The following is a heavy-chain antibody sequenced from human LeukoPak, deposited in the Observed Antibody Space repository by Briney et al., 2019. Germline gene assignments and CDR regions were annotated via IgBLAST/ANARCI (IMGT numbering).Heavy chain of an antibody. D-gene: IGHD6-19*01. CDR1: GFTFSSHA. Sequence: RGSLRLSCAASGFTFSSHAMKWVRQAPGKGLEWVSAISGSGGSTYYAESVKGRFTISRDNSKNTLSLQMNSLRAEDTAVYYCAKDTPVSGTSRKFDYWGQGTLVTVSS. V-gene: IGHV3-23*01. CDR2: ISGSGGST. J-gene: IGHJ4*02. CDR3: AKDTPVSGTSRKFDY.